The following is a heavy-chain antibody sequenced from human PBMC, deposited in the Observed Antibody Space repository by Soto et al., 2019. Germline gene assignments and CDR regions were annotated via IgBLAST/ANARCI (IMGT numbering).Heavy chain of an antibody. Sequence: PGESLKISCKGSGYSFTSYWIGWVRQMPGKGLEWMGIIYPGDSDTRYSPSFQGQVTISADKSTSTAYLQWSSLKASDTAMYYCARRCSSCPDAFDIWGQGTMVTVSS. CDR2: IYPGDSDT. J-gene: IGHJ3*02. V-gene: IGHV5-51*01. CDR3: ARRCSSCPDAFDI. D-gene: IGHD6-13*01. CDR1: GYSFTSYW.